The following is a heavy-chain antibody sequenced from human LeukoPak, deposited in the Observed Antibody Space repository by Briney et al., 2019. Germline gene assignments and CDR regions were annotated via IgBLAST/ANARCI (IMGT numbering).Heavy chain of an antibody. J-gene: IGHJ6*02. CDR2: IYYSGST. V-gene: IGHV4-39*02. Sequence: SETLSLTCTVSGGSISSSSYYWGWIRQPPGKGLEWIGSIYYSGSTYYNPSLKSRVTISVDTSKNQFSLKLSSVTAADTAVYYCAREPVSYYGMDVWGRGTTVTVSS. CDR3: AREPVSYYGMDV. CDR1: GGSISSSSYY. D-gene: IGHD6-19*01.